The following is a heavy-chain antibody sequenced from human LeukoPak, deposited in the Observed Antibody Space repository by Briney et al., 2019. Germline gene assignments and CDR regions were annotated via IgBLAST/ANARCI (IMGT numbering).Heavy chain of an antibody. CDR1: GYTFTSYD. J-gene: IGHJ4*02. CDR2: MNPNSGNT. V-gene: IGHV1-8*01. D-gene: IGHD1-26*01. Sequence: ASVKVSCKASGYTFTSYDINWVRQATGQGLEWMGWMNPNSGNTGYAQKFQGRVTMTRDTSISTAYMELSRLRSDDTAVYYCARVPASGRIVGATIDYWGQGTLVTVSS. CDR3: ARVPASGRIVGATIDY.